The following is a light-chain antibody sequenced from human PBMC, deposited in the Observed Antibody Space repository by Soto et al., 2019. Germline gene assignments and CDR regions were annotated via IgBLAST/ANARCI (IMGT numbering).Light chain of an antibody. V-gene: IGKV1-27*01. Sequence: DIQMTQSPSSLSASVGDRFTITCRASEGISNFLVWYQQKPGKAPKILIYVASTLQSGVPSRFSGSGSGTEFTLTISSLQPEDVATYYCQNYNSVPYTFGGGTKVEI. CDR2: VAS. CDR3: QNYNSVPYT. CDR1: EGISNF. J-gene: IGKJ4*01.